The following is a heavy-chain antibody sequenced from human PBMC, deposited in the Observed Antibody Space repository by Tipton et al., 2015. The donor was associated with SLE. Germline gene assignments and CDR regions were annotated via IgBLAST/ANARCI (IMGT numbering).Heavy chain of an antibody. D-gene: IGHD4-11*01. CDR2: ISWNSDSI. J-gene: IGHJ6*02. CDR1: GFTFDDYA. V-gene: IGHV3-9*01. CDR3: TATKPPKHLTASTNLYPDSGMAV. Sequence: SLRLSCAASGFTFDDYAMHWVRQAPGKGLEWVSGISWNSDSIGHADSVKGRLTISRDNAKKSLYLQMNILRTEDTALYYCTATKPPKHLTASTNLYPDSGMAVWGQGTTVTVSS.